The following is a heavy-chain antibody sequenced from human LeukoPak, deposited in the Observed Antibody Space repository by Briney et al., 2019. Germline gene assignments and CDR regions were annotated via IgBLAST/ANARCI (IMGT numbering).Heavy chain of an antibody. CDR3: ARVVHPYDYESSGLAYDAFDI. Sequence: GASVKVSCKASGYTFTSYSMNWVRQAPGQGLEWLGWINTNTGNPTYAQGSTGRFVFSLDTSVSTAYLQISSLKAEDTAVYYCARVVHPYDYESSGLAYDAFDIWGQGTMVTVSS. CDR2: INTNTGNP. J-gene: IGHJ3*02. V-gene: IGHV7-4-1*02. D-gene: IGHD3-22*01. CDR1: GYTFTSYS.